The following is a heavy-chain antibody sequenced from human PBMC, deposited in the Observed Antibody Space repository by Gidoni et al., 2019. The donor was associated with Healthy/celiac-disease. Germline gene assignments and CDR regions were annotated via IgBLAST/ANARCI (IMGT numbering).Heavy chain of an antibody. J-gene: IGHJ5*02. V-gene: IGHV4-31*03. CDR1: GGSISSGGYY. CDR3: ARDLKWFGELTP. D-gene: IGHD3-10*01. Sequence: QVQLQESGPGLVKPAQTLSLTGTVSGGSISSGGYYWSWIRQHPGKGLEWIGYIYYSGSTYYTPSLTSRVTISVDTSKNQFSLKLSSVTAADTAVYYCARDLKWFGELTPWGQGTLVTVSS. CDR2: IYYSGST.